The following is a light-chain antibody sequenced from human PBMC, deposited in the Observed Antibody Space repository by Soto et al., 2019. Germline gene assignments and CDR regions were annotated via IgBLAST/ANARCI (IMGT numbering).Light chain of an antibody. J-gene: IGKJ1*01. CDR2: AAA. Sequence: IAITQAALSLSVSPGERASLSCRSFQSVNINLAWYQQYPGQAPRFLMHAAATRATGIPPRFSGSGSGTDFTLSISSLRSGDLAVQYLQQYKNRPRVLGPGTKVDI. V-gene: IGKV3-15*01. CDR1: QSVNIN. CDR3: QQYKNRPRV.